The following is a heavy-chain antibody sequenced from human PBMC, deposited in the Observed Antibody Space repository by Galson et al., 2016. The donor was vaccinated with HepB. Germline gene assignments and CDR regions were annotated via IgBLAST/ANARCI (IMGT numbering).Heavy chain of an antibody. CDR1: GFSFSTYG. J-gene: IGHJ4*02. CDR2: ISSSSSTI. D-gene: IGHD5-12*01. V-gene: IGHV3-48*01. CDR3: ASRYSGSLGY. Sequence: SLRLSCAGSGFSFSTYGMNWVRQAPGKGLEGISYISSSSSTIYYADSVKGRFTISRDNAKKSLYLDMNSLRAEDTAVYYCASRYSGSLGYWGQGTLVIVSS.